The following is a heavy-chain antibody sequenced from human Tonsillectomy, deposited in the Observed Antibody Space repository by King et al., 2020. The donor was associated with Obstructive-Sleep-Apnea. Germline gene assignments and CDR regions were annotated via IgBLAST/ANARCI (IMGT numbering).Heavy chain of an antibody. CDR1: GGSISIGGGFY. V-gene: IGHV4-31*01. CDR2: TFVSGST. Sequence: LQLQESGPGLVKPLQTLSLTCTVSGGSISIGGGFYWSWIRHHPGKWLAWIVHTFVSGSTFYHPSLKRPVHISGYTYKNHSSLRLSSVTAADTAVYYCATSRGFGELLPFDYWGQGALVTVSS. CDR3: ATSRGFGELLPFDY. D-gene: IGHD3-10*01. J-gene: IGHJ4*02.